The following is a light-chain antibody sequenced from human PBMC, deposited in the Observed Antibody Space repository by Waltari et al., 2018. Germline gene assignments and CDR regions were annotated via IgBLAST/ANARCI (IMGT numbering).Light chain of an antibody. V-gene: IGLV2-14*01. CDR2: DVS. J-gene: IGLJ3*02. Sequence: QSALTQPAPVSGSPGQSITIPCPGTRSDVGGYTYVSWYQQHPGKAPKLMIYDVSKRPSGVSNRFSGSKSGNTASLTISGLQAEDEADYYCSSYTSSSTRVFGGGTKLTVL. CDR1: RSDVGGYTY. CDR3: SSYTSSSTRV.